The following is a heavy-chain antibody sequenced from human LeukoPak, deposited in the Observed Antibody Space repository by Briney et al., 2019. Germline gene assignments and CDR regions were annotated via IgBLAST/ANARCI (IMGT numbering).Heavy chain of an antibody. CDR2: IYHSGST. D-gene: IGHD3-22*01. V-gene: IGHV4-4*02. CDR3: ARALDYYDSSGLHRAPDHYYGMDV. CDR1: GGSISSSNW. Sequence: KPSQTLSLTCTVSGGSISSSNWWSWVRQPPGKGLEWIGEIYHSGSTNYNPSLKSRVTISVDKSKNQFSLKLSSVTAADTAVYYCARALDYYDSSGLHRAPDHYYGMDVWGQGTTVTVSS. J-gene: IGHJ6*02.